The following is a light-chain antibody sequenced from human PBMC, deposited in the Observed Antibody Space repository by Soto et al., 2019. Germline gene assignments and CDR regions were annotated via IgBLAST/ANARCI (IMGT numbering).Light chain of an antibody. Sequence: EMVLTQSPGTLSLSPGERATLSCRASQSVSNNYLAWYQQKPGQAPRLLIYGASSRATGIPDRFSGSGSGTDFTLTISGLEPEDFAVYYCQQYGTFPRTFGQGTKVDTK. V-gene: IGKV3-20*01. CDR1: QSVSNNY. CDR2: GAS. CDR3: QQYGTFPRT. J-gene: IGKJ1*01.